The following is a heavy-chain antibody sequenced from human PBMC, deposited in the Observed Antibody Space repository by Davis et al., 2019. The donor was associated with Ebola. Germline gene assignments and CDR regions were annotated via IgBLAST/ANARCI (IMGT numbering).Heavy chain of an antibody. Sequence: GSLRLSCAVYGGSFSGYYWSWIRQPPGKGLEWIGEINHSGSTNYNPSLKSRVTISVDTSKNQFSLKLSSVTAADTAVYYCARLRVFGVVNYYYYGMDVWGQGTTVTVSS. CDR1: GGSFSGYY. CDR3: ARLRVFGVVNYYYYGMDV. V-gene: IGHV4-34*01. D-gene: IGHD3-3*01. J-gene: IGHJ6*02. CDR2: INHSGST.